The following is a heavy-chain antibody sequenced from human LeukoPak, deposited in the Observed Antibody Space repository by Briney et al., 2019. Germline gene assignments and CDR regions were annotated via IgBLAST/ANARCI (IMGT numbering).Heavy chain of an antibody. CDR3: ARSIGYYYTMDV. J-gene: IGHJ6*02. Sequence: GGSLRLSCIACGFSFSDYYMSWIRQAPGRGLEWISYISGSGSDLYYADSVKGRFTISRDNANNSLYLQMNSLRAEDTAVYYCARSIGYYYTMDVWGQGTTVTVSS. D-gene: IGHD3-22*01. V-gene: IGHV3-11*01. CDR2: ISGSGSDL. CDR1: GFSFSDYY.